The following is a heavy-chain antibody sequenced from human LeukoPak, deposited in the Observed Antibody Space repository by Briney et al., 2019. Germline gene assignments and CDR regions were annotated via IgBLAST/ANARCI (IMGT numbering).Heavy chain of an antibody. Sequence: GGSLRLSCAASGFTFSSYGMHWVRQAPGKGLEWVAVISYDGSNKYYADSVKGRFTISRDNSKNTLYLQMNSLRAEDTAVYYCAKELGDYTTWAFDIWGQGTMVTVSS. CDR1: GFTFSSYG. D-gene: IGHD3-10*01. CDR2: ISYDGSNK. J-gene: IGHJ3*02. CDR3: AKELGDYTTWAFDI. V-gene: IGHV3-30*18.